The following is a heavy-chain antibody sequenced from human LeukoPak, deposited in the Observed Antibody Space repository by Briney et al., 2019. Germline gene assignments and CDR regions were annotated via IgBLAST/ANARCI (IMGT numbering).Heavy chain of an antibody. J-gene: IGHJ5*02. V-gene: IGHV4-61*01. CDR2: IYYSGST. CDR3: ARENDILTGYYSNPWFDP. D-gene: IGHD3-9*01. Sequence: SETLSLTCTVSGGSISSGSYYWSWIRQPPGKGLEWIGYIYYSGSTNYNPSLKSRVTISVDTSKNQFSLKLSSVTAADTAVYYCARENDILTGYYSNPWFDPWGQGTLVTVSS. CDR1: GGSISSGSYY.